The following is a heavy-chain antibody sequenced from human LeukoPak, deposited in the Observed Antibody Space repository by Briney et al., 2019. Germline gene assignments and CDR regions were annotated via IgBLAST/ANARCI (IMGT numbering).Heavy chain of an antibody. V-gene: IGHV4-4*07. CDR2: IYVSGRI. Sequence: SETLSLTCSVSGGSISNLYLSWIRQPAGKGLEWIGRIYVSGRIDYNPSLRSRVTMSVDTSKNQLSLRVRSVTAADTGVYYCARDSGTTGEVKFDPWGQGTLVTVSS. CDR1: GGSISNLY. J-gene: IGHJ5*02. CDR3: ARDSGTTGEVKFDP. D-gene: IGHD3-10*01.